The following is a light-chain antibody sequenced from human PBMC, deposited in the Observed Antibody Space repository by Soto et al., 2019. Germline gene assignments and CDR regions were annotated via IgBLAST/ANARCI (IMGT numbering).Light chain of an antibody. CDR3: QQYGISLWVT. CDR2: GAS. Sequence: EIVLTQTPGTLSLSPGERATLSCRASQSVSSSYLAWYQQKPGQAPRLLIYGASSRATGIPDRFSGSGSGTDFTLTISRLEPEDFAVYYCQQYGISLWVTVGGGTKVDIK. J-gene: IGKJ4*01. CDR1: QSVSSSY. V-gene: IGKV3-20*01.